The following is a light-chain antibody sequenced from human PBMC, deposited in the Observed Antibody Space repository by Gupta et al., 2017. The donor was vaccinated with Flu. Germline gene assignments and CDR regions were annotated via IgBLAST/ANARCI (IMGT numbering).Light chain of an antibody. CDR2: GVS. J-gene: IGKJ1*01. CDR3: QQYKIWPPET. CDR1: QSVSRN. Sequence: EIVMTQSPATLFVSPGARATLSCRASQSVSRNLAWYQQKPGQAPRLLIYGVSTRDSGIPERFSGSGSQTDLTLTISSRQSEDFAVYYCQQYKIWPPETFGQGTKVEIK. V-gene: IGKV3D-15*01.